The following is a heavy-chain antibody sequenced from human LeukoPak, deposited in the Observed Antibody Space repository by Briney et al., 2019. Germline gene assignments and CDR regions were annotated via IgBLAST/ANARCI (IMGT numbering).Heavy chain of an antibody. CDR3: AKDRVTYGSGSYLYYFDY. CDR2: ISNGGGNT. V-gene: IGHV3-23*01. D-gene: IGHD3-10*01. CDR1: GFTFSSYA. J-gene: IGHJ4*02. Sequence: GGSLRLSCAASGFTFSSYAMSWVRQAPGKGLEWVSSISNGGGNTYYADSVKGRITISRDNSKNTLYLQMNSLRAEDTAVYYCAKDRVTYGSGSYLYYFDYWGQGTLVTVSS.